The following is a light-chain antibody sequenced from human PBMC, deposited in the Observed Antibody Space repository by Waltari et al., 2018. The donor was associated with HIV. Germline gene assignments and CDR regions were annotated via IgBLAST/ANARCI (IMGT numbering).Light chain of an antibody. Sequence: DIQMTQYPSSLSASVGDRLTITCRTSQTITNFLNWYQQKPGKAPNHLIYAASSLQSGVPSRFSGSRSGTDFTLTISNLQPEDFATYYCQQSYTTPRTFGQGTKVEIK. J-gene: IGKJ1*01. V-gene: IGKV1-39*01. CDR3: QQSYTTPRT. CDR1: QTITNF. CDR2: AAS.